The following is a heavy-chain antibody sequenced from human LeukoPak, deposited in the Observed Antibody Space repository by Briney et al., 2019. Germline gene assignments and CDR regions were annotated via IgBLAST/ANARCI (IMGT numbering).Heavy chain of an antibody. CDR1: GFTFEDYA. CDR3: AKAIYYYDRRGYSVDY. Sequence: GGSLSLSCAASGFTFEDYAMHWVRQAPGKGLVWVSLITGDGGSTYYADSVKGRFTISRDNSKNSLYLQMNSLRTEDTALYYCAKAIYYYDRRGYSVDYWGQGILVSVSS. V-gene: IGHV3-43*02. J-gene: IGHJ4*02. CDR2: ITGDGGST. D-gene: IGHD3-22*01.